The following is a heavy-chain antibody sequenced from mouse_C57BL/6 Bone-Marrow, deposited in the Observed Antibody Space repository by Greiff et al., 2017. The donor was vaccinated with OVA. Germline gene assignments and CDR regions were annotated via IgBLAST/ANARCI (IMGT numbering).Heavy chain of an antibody. Sequence: VQLQQSGAELVRPGASVKLSCKASGYTFTDYYINWVKQRPGQGLEWIARIYPGSGNTYYNEKFKGKATLTAEKSSSTAYMQLSSLTSEDSAVYFCARFITTVVAQDYWGQGTTLTVSS. V-gene: IGHV1-76*01. CDR3: ARFITTVVAQDY. CDR2: IYPGSGNT. CDR1: GYTFTDYY. D-gene: IGHD1-1*01. J-gene: IGHJ2*01.